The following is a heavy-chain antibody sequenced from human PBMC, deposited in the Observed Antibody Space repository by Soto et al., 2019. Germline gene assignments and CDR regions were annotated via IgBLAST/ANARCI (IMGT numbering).Heavy chain of an antibody. Sequence: QVQLVESGGGVVQPGTSLRLSCAASGFTFSGYGVHWARQAPGKGLEWVATISYDETATYYSDSVKGRFTISRDNSKNTLFLQMNSLRAEDTAMYYCPKGNEWLVTWDFDYWGQGTLVTVSS. V-gene: IGHV3-30*18. D-gene: IGHD6-19*01. CDR2: ISYDETAT. J-gene: IGHJ4*02. CDR3: PKGNEWLVTWDFDY. CDR1: GFTFSGYG.